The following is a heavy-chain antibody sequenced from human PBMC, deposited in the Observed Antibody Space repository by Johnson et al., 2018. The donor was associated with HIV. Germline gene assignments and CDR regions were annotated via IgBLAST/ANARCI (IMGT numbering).Heavy chain of an antibody. J-gene: IGHJ3*02. CDR1: GFTVSTNY. D-gene: IGHD2/OR15-2a*01. Sequence: VQLVESGGGLIQPGGSLRLSCAASGFTVSTNYMSWVRQAPGKGLEWVANIKQDGSEKYYVDSVKGRFTISRDNAKNTLYLQMNSLRAEDTAVYYFAKGSPRSVNDAFDIWGQGTMITVSS. V-gene: IGHV3-7*03. CDR3: AKGSPRSVNDAFDI. CDR2: IKQDGSEK.